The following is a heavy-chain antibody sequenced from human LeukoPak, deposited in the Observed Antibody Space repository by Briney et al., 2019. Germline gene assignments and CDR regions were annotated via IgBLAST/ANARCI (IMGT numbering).Heavy chain of an antibody. CDR3: AKDPALSDFWTGTPHWFDP. D-gene: IGHD3/OR15-3a*01. Sequence: GGPLRLSCTASGFTFSNYGMSWVRQARGKGLEWVSSISGSGEKTYYEDSVKGRFTISRDNSKNTLYLQMNSLRGEDMALYYCAKDPALSDFWTGTPHWFDPWGQGTLVIVSS. V-gene: IGHV3-23*01. CDR2: ISGSGEKT. J-gene: IGHJ5*02. CDR1: GFTFSNYG.